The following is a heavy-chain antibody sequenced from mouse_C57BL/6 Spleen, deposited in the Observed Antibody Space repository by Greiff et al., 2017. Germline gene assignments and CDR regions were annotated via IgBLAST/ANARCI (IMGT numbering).Heavy chain of an antibody. Sequence: VQLQQSGAELVRPGASVKLSCKASGYTFTDYYINWVKQRPGQGLEWIARIYPGRGNTYYNEKFKGKATLTAEKSSSTAYMQLSSLTSEDSAVYFCARSLTGTEAMDYWGQGTSVTVSS. J-gene: IGHJ4*01. D-gene: IGHD4-1*01. CDR2: IYPGRGNT. V-gene: IGHV1-76*01. CDR1: GYTFTDYY. CDR3: ARSLTGTEAMDY.